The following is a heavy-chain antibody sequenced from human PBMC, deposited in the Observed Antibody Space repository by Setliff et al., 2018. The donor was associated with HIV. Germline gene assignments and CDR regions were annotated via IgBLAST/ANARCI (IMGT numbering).Heavy chain of an antibody. CDR2: IYPGDSDT. CDR3: ARIVMVRGVMGWFDP. Sequence: GESLKISCKGSGYSFTSYWIAWVRQKPGKGLEWMGIIYPGDSDTRYSPSFQGQVTISADKSISTAYLQWSSLKASDTAMYYCARIVMVRGVMGWFDPWGQGTLVTVSS. CDR1: GYSFTSYW. D-gene: IGHD3-10*01. J-gene: IGHJ5*02. V-gene: IGHV5-51*01.